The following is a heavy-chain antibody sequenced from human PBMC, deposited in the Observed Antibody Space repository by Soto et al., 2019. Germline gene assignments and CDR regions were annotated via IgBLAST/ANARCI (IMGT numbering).Heavy chain of an antibody. J-gene: IGHJ3*02. CDR3: ARDGGLDAFDI. CDR1: GFTFCSYG. V-gene: IGHV3-33*01. CDR2: IWYDGSNK. Sequence: GGSLRLSCAASGFTFCSYGMHWVRQAPGKGLEWVAVIWYDGSNKYYADSVKGRFTISRDNSKNTLYLQMNSLRAEDTAVYYCARDGGLDAFDIWGQGTMVTVSS. D-gene: IGHD2-15*01.